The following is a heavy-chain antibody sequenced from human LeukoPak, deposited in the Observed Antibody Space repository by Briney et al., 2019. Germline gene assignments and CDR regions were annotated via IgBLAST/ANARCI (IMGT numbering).Heavy chain of an antibody. J-gene: IGHJ4*02. V-gene: IGHV3-64*01. Sequence: SGGSLRLSCAASGFTFSSYAVHWVRQAPGKGLEYVSAISNNGGTAYYANSVRGRFTISRDNSKNTLYLQMGSLRAEDKAVYYCARVNGSGSYYDYWGQGTLVTVSS. CDR2: ISNNGGTA. CDR3: ARVNGSGSYYDY. CDR1: GFTFSSYA. D-gene: IGHD3-10*01.